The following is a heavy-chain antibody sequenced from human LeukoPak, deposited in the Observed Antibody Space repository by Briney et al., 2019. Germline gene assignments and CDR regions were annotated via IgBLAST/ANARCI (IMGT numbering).Heavy chain of an antibody. J-gene: IGHJ4*02. CDR2: INHSGST. Sequence: PSETLSLTXAVYGGSFSGYYWSWIRQPPGKGLEWIGEINHSGSTNYNPSLKSRVTMSVDTSKNQFSLRLSSVTAAGTAVYYCARTDSSGYYLYFDYWGQGTLVTVSS. CDR1: GGSFSGYY. V-gene: IGHV4-34*01. D-gene: IGHD3-22*01. CDR3: ARTDSSGYYLYFDY.